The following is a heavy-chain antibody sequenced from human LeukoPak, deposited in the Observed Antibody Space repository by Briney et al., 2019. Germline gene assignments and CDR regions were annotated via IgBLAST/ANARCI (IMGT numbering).Heavy chain of an antibody. V-gene: IGHV1-2*06. CDR2: INPNSGGT. Sequence: ASVKVSCKASGYTFTGYYMHWVRQAPGQGLEWMGRINPNSGGTNYAQKFQGRVTMTRDTSISTAYMELSRLRSDDTAVYYCASYYYDSSAYFLGDAFDIWGQGTMVTVSS. J-gene: IGHJ3*02. CDR3: ASYYYDSSAYFLGDAFDI. CDR1: GYTFTGYY. D-gene: IGHD3-22*01.